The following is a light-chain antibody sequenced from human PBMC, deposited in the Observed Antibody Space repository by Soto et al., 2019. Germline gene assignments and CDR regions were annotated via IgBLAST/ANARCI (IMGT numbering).Light chain of an antibody. CDR2: GAS. Sequence: DIQMTQSPSALSASVGDRVTITCRASQNINNWLAWYQQKPGKAPKLLMYGASSLQTGVPSRFSGSGSGTEFTLTISSLQPDDFATYYCQQYKSYSRTFGQGTKVDIK. CDR3: QQYKSYSRT. J-gene: IGKJ1*01. CDR1: QNINNW. V-gene: IGKV1-5*01.